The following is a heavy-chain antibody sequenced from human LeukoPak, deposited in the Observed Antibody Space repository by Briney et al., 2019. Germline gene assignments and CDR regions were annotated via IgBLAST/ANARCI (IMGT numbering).Heavy chain of an antibody. CDR3: ARGPYCSGGSCPDYYYYYYMDV. Sequence: PSETLSLTCAVYGGSFSGYYWSWIRQPPGKGLEWIGEINHSGSTNYNPSLKSRVTISVDTSKNQFSLKLSSVTAADTAVYYCARGPYCSGGSCPDYYYYYYMDVWGKGTTVTVSS. D-gene: IGHD2-15*01. CDR1: GGSFSGYY. CDR2: INHSGST. V-gene: IGHV4-34*01. J-gene: IGHJ6*03.